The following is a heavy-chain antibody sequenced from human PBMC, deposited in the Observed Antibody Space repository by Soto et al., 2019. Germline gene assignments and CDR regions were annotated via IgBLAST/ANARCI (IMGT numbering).Heavy chain of an antibody. J-gene: IGHJ5*02. Sequence: SETLSLTCTVSGGSISSGVYYWSWIRHHPGKGLEWIGYIYYSGRTFYNPSLKSRLTMSLDTSKNQFSLKLSSVTAADTAVYYCARVKYAAYNWFDPWGQGTLVTVSS. CDR1: GGSISSGVYY. CDR3: ARVKYAAYNWFDP. V-gene: IGHV4-31*03. D-gene: IGHD2-8*01. CDR2: IYYSGRT.